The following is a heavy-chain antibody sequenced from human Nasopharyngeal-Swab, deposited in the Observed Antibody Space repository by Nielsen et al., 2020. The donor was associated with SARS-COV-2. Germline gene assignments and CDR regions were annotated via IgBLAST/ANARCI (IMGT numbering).Heavy chain of an antibody. CDR2: IWYDGSNK. V-gene: IGHV3-33*01. Sequence: GESLKISCAASGFTLSSYGMHWVRQAPGKGLEWVAVIWYDGSNKYYADSVKGRFTISRDNSKNTLYLQMNSLRAEDTAVYYCARDGMVGATGVDYWGQGTLVTVSS. J-gene: IGHJ4*02. CDR3: ARDGMVGATGVDY. CDR1: GFTLSSYG. D-gene: IGHD1-26*01.